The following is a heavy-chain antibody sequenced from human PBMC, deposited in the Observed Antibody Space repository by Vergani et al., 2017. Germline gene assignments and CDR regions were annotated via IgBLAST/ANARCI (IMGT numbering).Heavy chain of an antibody. CDR1: GFTFSSHG. CDR3: ARWGNEKRLDS. CDR2: IWDDGSNK. D-gene: IGHD1-1*01. V-gene: IGHV3-33*01. J-gene: IGHJ5*01. Sequence: QVQLVESEGGVVQPGRSLTLSCVASGFTFSSHGMHWVRQAPGKGLEWVAVIWDDGSNKYSGDSVKGRFTISRDNSKNTMYLQMNSLRVEDTAVYYCARWGNEKRLDSWGQGTLVTVSS.